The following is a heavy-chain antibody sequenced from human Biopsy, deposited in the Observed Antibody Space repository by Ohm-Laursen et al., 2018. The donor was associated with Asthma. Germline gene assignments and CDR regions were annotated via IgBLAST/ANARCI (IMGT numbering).Heavy chain of an antibody. Sequence: TLSLTCTVSGGSISSGGYSWSWIRQPPGKGLEWIGYIYHSGSTYYNPSLKSRVTISVDRSTTQFSLKLSSVTAADTAVYYCARVKDGYNFDYWGQGTLVTVSS. V-gene: IGHV4-30-2*01. CDR3: ARVKDGYNFDY. J-gene: IGHJ4*02. CDR2: IYHSGST. CDR1: GGSISSGGYS. D-gene: IGHD5-24*01.